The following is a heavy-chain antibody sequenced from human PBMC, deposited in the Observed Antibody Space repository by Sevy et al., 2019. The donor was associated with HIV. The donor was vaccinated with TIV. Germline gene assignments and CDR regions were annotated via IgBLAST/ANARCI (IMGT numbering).Heavy chain of an antibody. Sequence: SETLSLTCSVSGVSVSSGGYYWTWIRQSPGKGLEWIAYIYHTGSSTYNPSLKNRVTISVDKSKDQLSLILNSVTSADTAVYFCARLSGTYYPFDIWGQGTLVTVSS. CDR3: ARLSGTYYPFDI. CDR2: IYHTGSS. J-gene: IGHJ4*02. CDR1: GVSVSSGGYY. D-gene: IGHD1-26*01. V-gene: IGHV4-61*08.